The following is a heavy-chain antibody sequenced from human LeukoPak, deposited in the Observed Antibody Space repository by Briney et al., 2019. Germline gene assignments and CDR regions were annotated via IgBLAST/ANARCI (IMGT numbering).Heavy chain of an antibody. V-gene: IGHV3-74*01. Sequence: GGSLRLSCSASGFTLSSKYMSWVRQAPGKVLVLVSRIKSDGSSTNYAASVKGRFTISSDQHKNPLYLQMNSRRHEDTAVYYCAKDISRTDTDTLVWFGEFYRWGQGTLVTVSS. CDR1: GFTLSSKY. CDR2: IKSDGSST. CDR3: AKDISRTDTDTLVWFGEFYR. J-gene: IGHJ5*02. D-gene: IGHD3-10*01.